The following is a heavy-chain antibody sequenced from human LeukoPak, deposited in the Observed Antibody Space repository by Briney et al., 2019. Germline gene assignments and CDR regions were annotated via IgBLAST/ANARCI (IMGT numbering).Heavy chain of an antibody. CDR3: ASAGGSGSYYSDY. CDR2: MNPNSGNT. J-gene: IGHJ4*02. CDR1: GYTFTIYD. D-gene: IGHD3-10*01. V-gene: IGHV1-8*01. Sequence: GASVTVSFKASGYTFTIYDINWVRQATGQGLEWMGWMNPNSGNTGYAQKFQGRVTMTRNTSISTAYMELSSLRSEDTAVYYCASAGGSGSYYSDYWGQGTLVTVSS.